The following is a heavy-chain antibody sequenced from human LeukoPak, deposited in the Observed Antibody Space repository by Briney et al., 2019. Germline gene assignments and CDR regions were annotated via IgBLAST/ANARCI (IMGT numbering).Heavy chain of an antibody. D-gene: IGHD3-3*01. Sequence: PSVTLSLTCTVSGGSISSYYWSWIRQPPGKGLEWIGYIYYSGSTNYNPSLKSRVTISVDTSKNQFSLKLSSVTAADTAVYYCARATYYDFWSGYLGAFDIWGQGTMVTVSS. CDR2: IYYSGST. V-gene: IGHV4-59*01. CDR1: GGSISSYY. CDR3: ARATYYDFWSGYLGAFDI. J-gene: IGHJ3*02.